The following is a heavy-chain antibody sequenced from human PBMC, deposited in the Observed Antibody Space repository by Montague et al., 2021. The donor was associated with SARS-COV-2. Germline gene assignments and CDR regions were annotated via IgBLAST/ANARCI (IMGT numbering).Heavy chain of an antibody. CDR2: IYYSGST. V-gene: IGHV4-59*01. J-gene: IGHJ4*02. D-gene: IGHD6-13*01. Sequence: SETLSLTCTVSGGSISSYYWSWIRQPPGKGLEWIGYIYYSGSTNYNPSLKSRVTISVDTSKNQFSLKLSSVTAADTAVYYCARGAAAGTNFDYWGQGTLVTVSS. CDR1: GGSISSYY. CDR3: ARGAAAGTNFDY.